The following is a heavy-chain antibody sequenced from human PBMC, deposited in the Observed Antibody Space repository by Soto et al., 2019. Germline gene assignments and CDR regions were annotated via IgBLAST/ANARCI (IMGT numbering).Heavy chain of an antibody. Sequence: QLQLQESGSGLVKPSQTLSLTCAVSGGSISSGGYSWSWIRQPPGKGLEWIGYIYHSGSTYYNPSLKSRVTMSEDGSKNQFSLKLSSVTAADTAVYYCARGYCTYGVCSGPVFGVWGQGTLVTVSS. V-gene: IGHV4-30-2*01. J-gene: IGHJ4*02. CDR1: GGSISSGGYS. CDR2: IYHSGST. CDR3: ARGYCTYGVCSGPVFGV. D-gene: IGHD2-8*01.